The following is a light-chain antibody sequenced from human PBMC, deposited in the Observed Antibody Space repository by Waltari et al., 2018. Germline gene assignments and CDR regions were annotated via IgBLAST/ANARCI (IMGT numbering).Light chain of an antibody. CDR2: RNN. J-gene: IGLJ1*01. Sequence: QSVLTQPPSASGTPGQRVIISCSGSSSNIGSHYVYWYQQLLGTAPKLLIYRNNQRPAGVPDRFSGSKSGTASSLAISGLRSEDEADYYCATWDDRLSDYVFGTGTKVTAL. CDR1: SSNIGSHY. V-gene: IGLV1-47*01. CDR3: ATWDDRLSDYV.